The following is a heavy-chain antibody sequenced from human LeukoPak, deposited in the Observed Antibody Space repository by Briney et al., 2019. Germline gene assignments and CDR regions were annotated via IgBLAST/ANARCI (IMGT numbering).Heavy chain of an antibody. CDR3: ATVTLTTDGQNFDY. CDR2: IIPVFSDR. Sequence: GASVKVSCKASGYTFTSYGISWARQAPGQGLEWMGGIIPVFSDRRYAQNFQGRVTITTDESRSTAYMELSSLRSEDTAVYYCATVTLTTDGQNFDYWGQGTLVTVSS. J-gene: IGHJ4*02. V-gene: IGHV1-69*05. CDR1: GYTFTSYG. D-gene: IGHD4-17*01.